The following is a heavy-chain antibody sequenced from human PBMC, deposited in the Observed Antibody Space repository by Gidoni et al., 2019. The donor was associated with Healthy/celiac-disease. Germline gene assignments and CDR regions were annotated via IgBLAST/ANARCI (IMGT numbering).Heavy chain of an antibody. CDR3: ARARVEALYYYYGMDV. CDR1: GFTFSSYG. CDR2: IWYDGSNK. V-gene: IGHV3-33*01. J-gene: IGHJ6*02. Sequence: QVQLVESGGGVVQPGRSLRLSCAASGFTFSSYGMHWVRQAPGKGLEWVAVIWYDGSNKYYADSVKGRFTISRDNSKNTLYLQMNSLRAEDTAVYYCARARVEALYYYYGMDVWGQGTTVTVSS.